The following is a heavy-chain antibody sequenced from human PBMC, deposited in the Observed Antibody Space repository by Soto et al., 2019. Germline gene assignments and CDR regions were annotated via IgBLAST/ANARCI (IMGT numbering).Heavy chain of an antibody. Sequence: GGSLRLSCAASGFTFSSYAMSWVRQAPGKGLEWVSAISGSGGSTYYADSVKGRFTISRDNSKNTLYLQMNSLRAEDTAVYYCAKYVCSGGSCYLYYWGQGTLVTVSS. J-gene: IGHJ4*02. V-gene: IGHV3-23*01. CDR1: GFTFSSYA. D-gene: IGHD2-15*01. CDR3: AKYVCSGGSCYLYY. CDR2: ISGSGGST.